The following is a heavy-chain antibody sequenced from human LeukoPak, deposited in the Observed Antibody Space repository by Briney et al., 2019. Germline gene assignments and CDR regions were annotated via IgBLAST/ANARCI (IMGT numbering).Heavy chain of an antibody. Sequence: SETLSLTCTVSGGSMSTYYWSWIRQPPGKGLEWIGYIYYTGSTNYDPSLESRVTMSVDMSKNQFSLRLNFVTAAGTAVYYCARGGTAFDYWGQGTLVTVSS. D-gene: IGHD3-16*01. CDR1: GGSMSTYY. CDR2: IYYTGST. V-gene: IGHV4-59*01. CDR3: ARGGTAFDY. J-gene: IGHJ4*02.